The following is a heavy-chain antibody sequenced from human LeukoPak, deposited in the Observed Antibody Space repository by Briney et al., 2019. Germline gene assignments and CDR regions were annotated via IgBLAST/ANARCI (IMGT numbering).Heavy chain of an antibody. D-gene: IGHD2-8*01. CDR2: IKQDGSEK. V-gene: IGHV3-7*03. CDR3: VLNYYYYMDV. Sequence: GGSLRLSCTVSGFTFSSYWMNWVRQAPGKGLEWVASIKQDGSEKYYLDSVKGRFTISRDNAKNSLYLQMNSLRTEDTALYYCVLNYYYYMDVWGKGTTVTVSS. J-gene: IGHJ6*03. CDR1: GFTFSSYW.